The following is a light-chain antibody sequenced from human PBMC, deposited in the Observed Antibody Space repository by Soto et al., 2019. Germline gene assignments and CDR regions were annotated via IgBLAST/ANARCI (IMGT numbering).Light chain of an antibody. Sequence: QSALTQPPSASGSPGQSVTISCTGTSSDIGDYDYVSWYQQHPGKAPKLIIYEVTKRPSGVPDRFSGSKSGNSASVTVSGLQAEDEGDYFCSSYARRNNLLFGGGTKLTVL. V-gene: IGLV2-8*01. CDR1: SSDIGDYDY. CDR3: SSYARRNNLL. J-gene: IGLJ2*01. CDR2: EVT.